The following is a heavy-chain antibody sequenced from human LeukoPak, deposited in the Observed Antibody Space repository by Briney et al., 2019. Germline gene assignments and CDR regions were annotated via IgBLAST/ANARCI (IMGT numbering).Heavy chain of an antibody. Sequence: SETLSLTCTVSGGSISSYYWGWIRQPPGKGLEWIGYIYYTGSTEYHPSLKSRVTISLDTSKNQFSLKLTSVTAADTAVYYCARVYQSAEYYFDYWGQGNLVSVSS. CDR1: GGSISSYY. CDR2: IYYTGST. V-gene: IGHV4-59*01. CDR3: ARVYQSAEYYFDY. J-gene: IGHJ4*02. D-gene: IGHD2-2*01.